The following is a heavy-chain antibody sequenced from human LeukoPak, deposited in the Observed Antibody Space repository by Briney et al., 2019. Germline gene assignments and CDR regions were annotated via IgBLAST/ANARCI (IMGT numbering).Heavy chain of an antibody. V-gene: IGHV1-2*06. D-gene: IGHD5-18*01. J-gene: IGHJ4*02. CDR1: GYTFTGYY. CDR3: ASLTDTAMVTVDY. Sequence: GSSVKVSCKASGYTFTGYYMHWVRQAPGQGLEWMGRINPNSGGTNYAQKFQGRVTMTRDTSISTAYMELSRLRSDDTAVYYCASLTDTAMVTVDYWGQGTLVTVSS. CDR2: INPNSGGT.